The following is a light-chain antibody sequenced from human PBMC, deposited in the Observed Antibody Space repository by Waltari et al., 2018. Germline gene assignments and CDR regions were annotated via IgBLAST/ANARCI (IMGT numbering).Light chain of an antibody. CDR1: ALPKKY. CDR2: EDS. CDR3: YSTDSSGNHSV. Sequence: SYELTQPPSVSVSPGQTARITCSGDALPKKYGYWYQRKSGPAPVLVIYEDSKRPSGIPERFSGSSSGTMATLTISGAQVEDEANYDCYSTDSSGNHSVFGGGTKLTVL. V-gene: IGLV3-10*01. J-gene: IGLJ2*01.